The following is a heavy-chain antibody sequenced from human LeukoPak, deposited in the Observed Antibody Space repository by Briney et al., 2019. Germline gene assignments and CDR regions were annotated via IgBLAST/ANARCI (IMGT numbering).Heavy chain of an antibody. V-gene: IGHV1-2*02. CDR3: ARDRCSSTSYYPGGYYYYYMDV. CDR2: INPNSGGT. Sequence: AASVKVSCKASGYTFTGYYMHWVRQAPGQGLEWIGWINPNSGGTNYAQNFQGRVTMTRDTSISTAYMELSRLRSDDTAVYYCARDRCSSTSYYPGGYYYYYMDVWGKGTTVTVSS. CDR1: GYTFTGYY. J-gene: IGHJ6*03. D-gene: IGHD2-2*01.